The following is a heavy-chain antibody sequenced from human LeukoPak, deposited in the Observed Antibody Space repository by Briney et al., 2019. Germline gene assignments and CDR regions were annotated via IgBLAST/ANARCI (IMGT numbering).Heavy chain of an antibody. J-gene: IGHJ5*02. CDR2: INHSGST. CDR3: ARWARGYYGSGSYYTNWFDP. D-gene: IGHD3-10*01. V-gene: IGHV4-34*01. Sequence: PSETLSLTCAVYGGSFSGYYWSWIRQPPGKGLEWIGEINHSGSTNYNPSLKSRVTISVDTSKNQFSLKLSSVTAADTAVYYCARWARGYYGSGSYYTNWFDPWGQGTLVTVSS. CDR1: GGSFSGYY.